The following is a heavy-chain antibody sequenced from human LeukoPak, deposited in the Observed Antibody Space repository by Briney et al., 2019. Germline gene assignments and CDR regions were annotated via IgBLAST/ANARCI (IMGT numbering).Heavy chain of an antibody. CDR2: IYYSGGT. V-gene: IGHV4-39*07. D-gene: IGHD2-2*02. Sequence: SETLSLTCTVSGGSISSSSYYWGWIRQPPGKGLEWIGSIYYSGGTYYNPSLKSRVTISLDTSKNQFSLHLSSVTAADTAVYYCARGPDCSSTTCYNWGFDYWGQGTLVTVSS. J-gene: IGHJ4*02. CDR1: GGSISSSSYY. CDR3: ARGPDCSSTTCYNWGFDY.